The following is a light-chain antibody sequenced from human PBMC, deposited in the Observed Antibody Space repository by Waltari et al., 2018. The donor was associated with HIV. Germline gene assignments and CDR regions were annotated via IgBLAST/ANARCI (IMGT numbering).Light chain of an antibody. CDR1: ALPKQS. V-gene: IGLV3-25*03. CDR3: QSVDSSGTYVV. J-gene: IGLJ2*01. Sequence: SYALTQPPSVSVSPGQTARITCPGDALPKQSGYWYQQKPGQAPVLVIYKDSERPSGIPERLSGSSSGTTVTLTISGVQSEDEADYYCQSVDSSGTYVVFGGGTKLTVL. CDR2: KDS.